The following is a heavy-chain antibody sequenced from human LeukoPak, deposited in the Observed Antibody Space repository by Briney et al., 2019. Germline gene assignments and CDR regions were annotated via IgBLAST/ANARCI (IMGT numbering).Heavy chain of an antibody. J-gene: IGHJ1*01. CDR2: TSGSSGSTI. D-gene: IGHD3-22*01. Sequence: GGSLRLSCKASGFTFSRYGMNWVRQAPGRGLEWLSYTSGSSGSTIYYAQSVRGRFTISRDDAKNTLYLQMNSLRADDTAVYYCASFTMIDLDGYFQHWGQGTLVTVSS. V-gene: IGHV3-48*01. CDR3: ASFTMIDLDGYFQH. CDR1: GFTFSRYG.